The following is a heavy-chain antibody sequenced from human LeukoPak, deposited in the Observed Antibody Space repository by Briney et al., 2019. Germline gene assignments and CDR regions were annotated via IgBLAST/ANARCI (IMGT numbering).Heavy chain of an antibody. Sequence: GRSLRLSCAASGFTVSSNYMSWVRQAPGKGLEWVSVIYSGGSTYYADSVKDRFTISRDNSKNTLYLQMNSLRAEDTAVYYCARGRGGLYGMDVWGQGTTVTVSS. D-gene: IGHD3-16*01. J-gene: IGHJ6*02. V-gene: IGHV3-53*01. CDR2: IYSGGST. CDR1: GFTVSSNY. CDR3: ARGRGGLYGMDV.